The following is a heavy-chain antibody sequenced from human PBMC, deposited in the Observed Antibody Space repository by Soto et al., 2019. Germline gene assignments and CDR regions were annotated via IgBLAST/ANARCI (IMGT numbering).Heavy chain of an antibody. Sequence: QVQLVESGGGVVQPGRSLRLSCAASGFTFSSYGMHWVRQAPGKGLEWVAVIWYDGSNKYYADSVKGRFTISRDNSKNTLYLQMNSMRAEDTAVYYCAADGYSGGWYSCWGPGTLVTVCS. V-gene: IGHV3-33*01. J-gene: IGHJ4*02. CDR2: IWYDGSNK. CDR1: GFTFSSYG. D-gene: IGHD6-19*01. CDR3: AADGYSGGWYSC.